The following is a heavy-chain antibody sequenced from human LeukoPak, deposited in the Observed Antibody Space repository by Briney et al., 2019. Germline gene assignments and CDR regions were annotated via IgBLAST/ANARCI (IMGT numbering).Heavy chain of an antibody. CDR2: INHSGSA. CDR1: GGSFSGYY. D-gene: IGHD3-22*01. CDR3: ARDSSGYIDY. V-gene: IGHV4-34*01. Sequence: SETLSLTCAVSGGSFSGYYWTWIRQPPGKGLEWIGEINHSGSANYNPSLMSRVTISLDTSKNHFSLKLSSVTAADTAVYYCARDSSGYIDYWGQGTLVTVSS. J-gene: IGHJ4*02.